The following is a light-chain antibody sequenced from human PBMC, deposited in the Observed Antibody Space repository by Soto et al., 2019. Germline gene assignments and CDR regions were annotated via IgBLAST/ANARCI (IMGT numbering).Light chain of an antibody. V-gene: IGKV1-8*01. CDR3: QQYYSYPRT. CDR1: QGISSY. CDR2: AAS. Sequence: AIRMTQSPSSFSASTGDRVTITCRASQGISSYLAWYQQKPGKATKLLIYAASTLQSGVPSRFSGSGSGTDFTLIFICLLSEDFATYYCQQYYSYPRTFGQGTKVDIK. J-gene: IGKJ1*01.